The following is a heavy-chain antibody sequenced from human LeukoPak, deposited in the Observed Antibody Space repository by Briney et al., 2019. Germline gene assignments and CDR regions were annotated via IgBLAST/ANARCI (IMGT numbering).Heavy chain of an antibody. V-gene: IGHV3-23*01. CDR3: PKPSGYPGAY. Sequence: GGSLRLSCAASGFTFSSYAMSWVRQAPGKGLEWVSDITGGGGSTYYADSVKGRFTISRDNSKNTLYLQMNSLRAEDTAVYFYPKPSGYPGAYWGQGTLVTVSS. CDR1: GFTFSSYA. D-gene: IGHD3-22*01. J-gene: IGHJ4*02. CDR2: ITGGGGST.